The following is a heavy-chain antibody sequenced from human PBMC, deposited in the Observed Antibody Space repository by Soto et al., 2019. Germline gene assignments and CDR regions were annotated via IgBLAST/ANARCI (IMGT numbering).Heavy chain of an antibody. CDR3: ARNYRTTIFGVVTDNAFDI. D-gene: IGHD3-3*01. V-gene: IGHV3-74*01. CDR2: SNSDGSTT. J-gene: IGHJ3*02. Sequence: EVQLVESGGGLVEPGGSLRLSCVASGFTFSSYWMHWVRQAPGKGLVWVSRSNSDGSTTDYADSVKGRFTISRDNAKNTVYLQMNSLRAEDTAVYYCARNYRTTIFGVVTDNAFDIWGQGTMVTVSS. CDR1: GFTFSSYW.